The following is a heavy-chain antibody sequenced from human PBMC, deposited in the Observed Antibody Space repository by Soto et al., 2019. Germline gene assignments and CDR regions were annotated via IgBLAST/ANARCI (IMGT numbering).Heavy chain of an antibody. Sequence: QVQLVQSGAEVKKPGASVKVSCKASGYTFTSYDINWLRQATGQGLEWMGWMNPNSGNTGYAQKFQGRVPMNRTTSISTAYRELSSLRSEDTAVYYCARTLYGDNVDYWGQGTLVTVSS. V-gene: IGHV1-8*01. D-gene: IGHD4-17*01. J-gene: IGHJ4*02. CDR1: GYTFTSYD. CDR3: ARTLYGDNVDY. CDR2: MNPNSGNT.